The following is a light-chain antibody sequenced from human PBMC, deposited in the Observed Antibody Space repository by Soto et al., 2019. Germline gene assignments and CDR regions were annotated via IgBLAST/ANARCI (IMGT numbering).Light chain of an antibody. V-gene: IGLV4-60*03. CDR3: ETWDNNTRV. CDR1: SGHSSNI. J-gene: IGLJ3*02. Sequence: QTVLTQSSSASGSLGSSVNLACTLSSGHSSNIIAWHQQQPGKAPRYLMKLEGSGSCNKGSGVPDRFSGSSSGADRYLTISNLQSEDEADYYCETWDNNTRVFGGGTQLTVL. CDR2: LEGSGSC.